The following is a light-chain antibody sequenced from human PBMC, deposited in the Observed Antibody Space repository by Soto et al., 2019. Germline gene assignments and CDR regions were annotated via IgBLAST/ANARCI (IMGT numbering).Light chain of an antibody. CDR1: QGFSSSY. Sequence: EIVLTQSPGTLSLSPGEGATLSCRASQGFSSSYLAWYQQKPGQAPRLLIYGASSRATGIPDRFSGSGSGTDFTRTISRLEPEDCAVYYCQQDGSAPRTFGQGTKVEIK. CDR3: QQDGSAPRT. J-gene: IGKJ1*01. V-gene: IGKV3-20*01. CDR2: GAS.